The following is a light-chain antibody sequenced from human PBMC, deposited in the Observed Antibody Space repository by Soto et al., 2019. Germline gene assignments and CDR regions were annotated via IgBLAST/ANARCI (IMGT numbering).Light chain of an antibody. J-gene: IGKJ5*01. Sequence: DIQMTQSPSSLSASVGDRVTITCRASQSISSYLNWYQQKPGKAPKLLIYAASSLQSGVPSRFSGSGSGTEFTLTISSLQPEDFATYYSQQSYSTPITFGQGTRLEN. CDR3: QQSYSTPIT. V-gene: IGKV1-39*01. CDR2: AAS. CDR1: QSISSY.